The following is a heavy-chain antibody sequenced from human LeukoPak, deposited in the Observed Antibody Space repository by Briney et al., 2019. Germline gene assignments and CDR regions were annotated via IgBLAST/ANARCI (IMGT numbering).Heavy chain of an antibody. CDR3: AGESNRVRGVIRYFDY. V-gene: IGHV4-61*02. CDR2: IYTSGST. CDR1: GGSISSGSYY. J-gene: IGHJ4*02. Sequence: SETLSLTCTVSGGSISSGSYYWSWIRQPAGKGLEWIGRIYTSGSTNYNPSLKSRVTISVDTSKNQFSLKLSSVTAADTAVYYCAGESNRVRGVIRYFDYWGQGTLVTVSS. D-gene: IGHD3-10*01.